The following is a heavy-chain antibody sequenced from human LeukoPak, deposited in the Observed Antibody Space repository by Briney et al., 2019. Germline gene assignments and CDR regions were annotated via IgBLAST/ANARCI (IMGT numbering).Heavy chain of an antibody. CDR1: GGSISSSSYY. Sequence: PSETLSLTCTVSGGSISSSSYYWGWIRQPPGKGLEWIGSIYYSGSTYYNPSLKSRVTISVDTSKNQFSLKLSSVTAADTAVYYCARGLRFLEWFDWFDPWGQGTLVTVSS. V-gene: IGHV4-39*07. D-gene: IGHD3-3*01. CDR2: IYYSGST. J-gene: IGHJ5*02. CDR3: ARGLRFLEWFDWFDP.